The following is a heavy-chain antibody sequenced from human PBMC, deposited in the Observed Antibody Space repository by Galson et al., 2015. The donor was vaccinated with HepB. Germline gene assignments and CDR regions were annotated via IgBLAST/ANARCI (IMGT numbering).Heavy chain of an antibody. CDR3: ARDMSTVTTAYFHH. CDR1: EFTFSSYS. J-gene: IGHJ1*01. CDR2: ISSSGSYI. D-gene: IGHD4-17*01. V-gene: IGHV3-21*01. Sequence: SLRLSCADSEFTFSSYSMNWVRQAPGKGLEWVSSISSSGSYIYYAKSVKGRFTISRDNAKRSLYLQMNSLRAEDTAIYYCARDMSTVTTAYFHHWGQGTLVAVST.